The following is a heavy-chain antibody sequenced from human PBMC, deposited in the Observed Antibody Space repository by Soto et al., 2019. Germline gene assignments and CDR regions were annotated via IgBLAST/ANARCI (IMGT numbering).Heavy chain of an antibody. CDR3: ARVLPSSSWYYYYYMDV. D-gene: IGHD6-13*01. J-gene: IGHJ6*03. Sequence: QVQLVQSGAEVKKPGASVKVSCKASGYTFTSYGISWVRQAPGQGLEWMGWISAYNGNTNYAQKLQCRVTMTTDTSTSTAYMELRRLRSDDTAVYYGARVLPSSSWYYYYYMDVWGKGTTVTVSS. V-gene: IGHV1-18*01. CDR1: GYTFTSYG. CDR2: ISAYNGNT.